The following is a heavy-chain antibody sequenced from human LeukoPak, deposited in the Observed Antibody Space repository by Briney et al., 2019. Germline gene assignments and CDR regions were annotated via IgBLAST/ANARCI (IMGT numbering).Heavy chain of an antibody. Sequence: GGSLRLSCAASGFTFSSYAMSWVRQAPGKGLEWVSAISGSGGSTYYADSVKGRFTISRDNAKNSLYLQMNSLRAEDTAVYYCARDQETVTTGYFDYWGQGTLVTVSS. V-gene: IGHV3-23*01. J-gene: IGHJ4*02. D-gene: IGHD4-11*01. CDR3: ARDQETVTTGYFDY. CDR2: ISGSGGST. CDR1: GFTFSSYA.